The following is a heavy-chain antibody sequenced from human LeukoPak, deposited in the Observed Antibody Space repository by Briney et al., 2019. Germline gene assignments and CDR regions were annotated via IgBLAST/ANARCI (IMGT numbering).Heavy chain of an antibody. CDR2: ISRGSDYI. D-gene: IGHD6-19*01. CDR3: ARDSSGWSRDY. CDR1: GFTFRSYS. V-gene: IGHV3-21*01. J-gene: IGHJ4*02. Sequence: GGSLRLSCAASGFTFRSYSMTWGRQAPGKGLEWVSCISRGSDYIYYADSVKGRFTISRDNAKNSPYLQMNSLGAEDTAVYYCARDSSGWSRDYWGQGTLVTVSS.